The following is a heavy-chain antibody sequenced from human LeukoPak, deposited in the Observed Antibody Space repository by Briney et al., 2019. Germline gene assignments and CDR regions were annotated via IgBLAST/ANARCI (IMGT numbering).Heavy chain of an antibody. J-gene: IGHJ4*02. CDR3: ARAFSSSSACDY. D-gene: IGHD6-6*01. Sequence: GGSLRLSCAASGFTFSSYSMNWVRQAPGKGLEWVSYISSSSSYIYYADSVKGRFTISRDNAKNSLYLQMNSLRAEDTAVYYCARAFSSSSACDYWGQGTLVTVSS. CDR1: GFTFSSYS. CDR2: ISSSSSYI. V-gene: IGHV3-21*01.